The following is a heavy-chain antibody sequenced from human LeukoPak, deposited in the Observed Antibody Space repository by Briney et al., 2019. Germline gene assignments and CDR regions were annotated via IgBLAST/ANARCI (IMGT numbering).Heavy chain of an antibody. CDR2: IYYSGST. Sequence: SQTLSLTCTVSGGSISSGGYSWSWIRQHPGKGLEWSGYIYYSGSTYYNPSLKSRVTISVDTSKNQFSLKLSSVTAADTAVYYCARGMSSNDSSLSYYFDYWGQGTLVTVSS. CDR3: ARGMSSNDSSLSYYFDY. CDR1: GGSISSGGYS. V-gene: IGHV4-31*03. D-gene: IGHD3-22*01. J-gene: IGHJ4*02.